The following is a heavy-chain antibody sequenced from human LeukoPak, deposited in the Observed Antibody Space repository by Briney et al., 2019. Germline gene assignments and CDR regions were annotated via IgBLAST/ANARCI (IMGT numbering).Heavy chain of an antibody. J-gene: IGHJ4*02. CDR2: IYYSGST. Sequence: SETLSLTCTVSGDSVSGISFYWSWIRQPPGKGLEWIGYIYYSGSTNYNPSLKSRVTISVDTSKNQFSLKLSSVSAADTAVYYCARGPSVAAGFFDYWGQGTLVTVSS. CDR1: GDSVSGISFY. D-gene: IGHD6-13*01. V-gene: IGHV4-61*01. CDR3: ARGPSVAAGFFDY.